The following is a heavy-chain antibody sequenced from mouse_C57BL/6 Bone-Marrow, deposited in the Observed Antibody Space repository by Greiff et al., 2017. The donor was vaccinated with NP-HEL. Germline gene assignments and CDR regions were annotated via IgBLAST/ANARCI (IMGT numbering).Heavy chain of an antibody. J-gene: IGHJ2*01. CDR2: ISDGGSYT. Sequence: DVMLVESGGGLVKPGGSLKLSCAASGFTFSSYAMSWVRQTPEKRLEWVATISDGGSYTYYPDNVKGRFTISRDNAKNNLYLQMSHLKSEDTAMYYCARDIYDGYLYYFDYWGQGTTLTVSS. CDR1: GFTFSSYA. CDR3: ARDIYDGYLYYFDY. D-gene: IGHD2-3*01. V-gene: IGHV5-4*01.